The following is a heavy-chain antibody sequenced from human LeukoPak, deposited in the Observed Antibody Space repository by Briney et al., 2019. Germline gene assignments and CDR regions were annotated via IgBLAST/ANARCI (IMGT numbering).Heavy chain of an antibody. J-gene: IGHJ3*02. CDR1: GFTVSSNY. V-gene: IGHV3-53*04. D-gene: IGHD1-1*01. CDR2: IYSGGST. CDR3: ARDQLELYAFDI. Sequence: GGSLRLSCAASGFTVSSNYMSWVRQAPGKGLEWVSVIYSGGSTYYADSVKGRFTISRHNSKNTLYLQMNSLRAEDTAVDYCARDQLELYAFDIGGQGTMVTVSS.